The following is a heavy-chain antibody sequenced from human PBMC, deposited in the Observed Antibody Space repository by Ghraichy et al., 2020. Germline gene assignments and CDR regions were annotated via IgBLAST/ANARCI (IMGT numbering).Heavy chain of an antibody. CDR2: IKQDGSKK. J-gene: IGHJ4*02. D-gene: IGHD3-3*01. V-gene: IGHV3-7*01. CDR3: ARGGDFWSGYYPGGNDY. CDR1: GFTFSSYW. Sequence: LSLTCAASGFTFSSYWMSWVRQAPGKGLEWVANIKQDGSKKYYVDSVKGRFTISRDNAKNSLYLQMNSLRAEDTAVYYCARGGDFWSGYYPGGNDYWGQGTLVTVSS.